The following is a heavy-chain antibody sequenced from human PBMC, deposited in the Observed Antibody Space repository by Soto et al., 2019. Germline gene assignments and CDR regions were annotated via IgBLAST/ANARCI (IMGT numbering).Heavy chain of an antibody. J-gene: IGHJ4*02. CDR1: GFTFSSYG. V-gene: IGHV3-30*18. CDR3: AKDTYYHDSSGYYVFDY. CDR2: ISYDGGNK. Sequence: GGSLRLSCAASGFTFSSYGMHWVRQAPGKGLEWVAVISYDGGNKNYVDSVKGRFTISRDNSKNTLYLQMNSLRAEDTAVYYCAKDTYYHDSSGYYVFDYWGQGTLVTVSS. D-gene: IGHD3-22*01.